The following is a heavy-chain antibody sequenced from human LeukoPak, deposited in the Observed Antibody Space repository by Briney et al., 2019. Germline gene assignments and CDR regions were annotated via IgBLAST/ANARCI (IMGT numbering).Heavy chain of an antibody. CDR2: IYYSGST. CDR1: GGSISSGGYY. V-gene: IGHV4-31*03. J-gene: IGHJ4*02. D-gene: IGHD3-22*01. CDR3: ARDKYDRGDY. Sequence: SETLSLTCTVSGGSISSGGYYWSWIRQHPGKGLEWIGYIYYSGSTYYNPSLKSRVTISVDTSKNQFSLKLSSVTAADTAVYYCARDKYDRGDYWGQGTLVTVSS.